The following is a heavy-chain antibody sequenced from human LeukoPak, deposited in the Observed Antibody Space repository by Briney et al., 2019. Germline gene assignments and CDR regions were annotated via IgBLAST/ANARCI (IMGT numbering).Heavy chain of an antibody. CDR2: IYYSGST. Sequence: SSETLSLTCTVSGGSISSHYWSWIRQPPGKGLEWIGYIYYSGSTNYNPSLKSRVTISVDTSKNQFSLKLSPVTAADTAVYYCARESYDILTGYYNQFDYWGQGTLVTVSS. CDR3: ARESYDILTGYYNQFDY. CDR1: GGSISSHY. J-gene: IGHJ4*02. V-gene: IGHV4-59*11. D-gene: IGHD3-9*01.